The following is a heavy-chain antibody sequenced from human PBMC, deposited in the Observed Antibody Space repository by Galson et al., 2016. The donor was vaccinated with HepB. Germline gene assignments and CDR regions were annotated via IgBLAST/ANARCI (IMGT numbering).Heavy chain of an antibody. V-gene: IGHV3-23*01. CDR2: ITRSGGAT. Sequence: SLRLSCAASGFSFSNSGMSWVRQAPGRGLEWVSGITRSGGATHYADFVKSRFTISRDNSKNTLYLYMNNLTAGDTAIYYCGKHGGFDYWGQGALVTVSS. CDR1: GFSFSNSG. CDR3: GKHGGFDY. D-gene: IGHD3-16*01. J-gene: IGHJ4*02.